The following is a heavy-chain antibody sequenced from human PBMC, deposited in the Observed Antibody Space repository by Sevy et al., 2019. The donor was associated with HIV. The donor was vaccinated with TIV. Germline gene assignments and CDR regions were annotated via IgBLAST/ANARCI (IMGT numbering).Heavy chain of an antibody. V-gene: IGHV3-72*01. D-gene: IGHD6-13*01. J-gene: IGHJ4*02. CDR1: GFTFSDHY. CDR3: STHAGIAAAGRVFDY. CDR2: TRNKADGYTT. Sequence: GGSLRLSCAASGFTFSDHYMEWVRQAPGKGLEWVGRTRNKADGYTTEYAASVEGRFTISSDDSENSLYLQMNSLKTEDTAVYYCSTHAGIAAAGRVFDYWGQGALVTVSS.